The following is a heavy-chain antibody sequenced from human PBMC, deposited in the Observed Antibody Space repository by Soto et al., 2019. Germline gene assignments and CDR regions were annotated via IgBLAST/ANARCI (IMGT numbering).Heavy chain of an antibody. CDR3: ASPNYYGSGSYLDY. D-gene: IGHD3-10*01. Sequence: QVQLVESGGGVVQPGRSLRLSCAASGFTFSSYAMHWVRQAPGKGLEWVAVISYDGSNKYYADSVKGRFTISRDNSRNTLYLQLNSLRAEDTAVYYCASPNYYGSGSYLDYWGQGTLLTVSS. CDR1: GFTFSSYA. J-gene: IGHJ4*02. CDR2: ISYDGSNK. V-gene: IGHV3-30-3*01.